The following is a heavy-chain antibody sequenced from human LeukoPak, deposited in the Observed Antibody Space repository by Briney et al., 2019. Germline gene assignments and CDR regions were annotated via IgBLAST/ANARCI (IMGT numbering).Heavy chain of an antibody. CDR3: AAADYYGSLFYFDY. J-gene: IGHJ4*02. D-gene: IGHD3-10*01. CDR1: GFTFTSSA. CDR2: IVVGSGNT. V-gene: IGHV1-58*01. Sequence: SVKVSCKASGFTFTSSAVQRVRQARGQRLEWIGWIVVGSGNTNYAQKFQERVTITRDMSTSTAYMELSSLRSEDTAVYYCAAADYYGSLFYFDYWGQGTLVTVSS.